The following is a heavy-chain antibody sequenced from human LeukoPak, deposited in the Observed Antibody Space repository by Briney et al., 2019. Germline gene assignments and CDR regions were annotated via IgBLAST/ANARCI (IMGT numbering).Heavy chain of an antibody. CDR2: ISAYNGNT. V-gene: IGHV1-18*01. Sequence: ASVKVSCKASGYTFTSYGISSVRQAPGQGVEWMGWISAYNGNTNYAQKLQGRVTMNTDTSTTQAYMELRSVGSDGPAVYYCARDRYVHMVRGVIKLDYWGQGTLVTVSS. D-gene: IGHD3-10*01. J-gene: IGHJ4*02. CDR1: GYTFTSYG. CDR3: ARDRYVHMVRGVIKLDY.